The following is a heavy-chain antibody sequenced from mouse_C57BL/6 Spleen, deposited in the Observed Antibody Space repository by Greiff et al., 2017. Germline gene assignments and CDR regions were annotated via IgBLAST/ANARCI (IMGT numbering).Heavy chain of an antibody. CDR1: GFTFSDYY. J-gene: IGHJ2*01. Sequence: EVQLVESEGGLVQPGSSMKLSCTASGFTFSDYYMAWVRQVPEKGLEWVANINYDGSSTYYLDSLKSRFIISRDNAKNILYLQMSSLKSEDTATYYCARDDGNSFDYWGQGTTLTVSS. CDR3: ARDDGNSFDY. CDR2: INYDGSST. V-gene: IGHV5-16*01. D-gene: IGHD2-1*01.